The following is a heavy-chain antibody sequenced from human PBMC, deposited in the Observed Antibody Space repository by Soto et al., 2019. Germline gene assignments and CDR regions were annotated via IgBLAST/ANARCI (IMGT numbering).Heavy chain of an antibody. CDR1: GFTFSSYG. J-gene: IGHJ6*02. CDR3: ARDLVVVPAAPYNAYYYYYGMDV. Sequence: PGGSLRLSCAASGFTFSSYGMHWVRQAPGKGLEWVAVIWYDGSNKYYADSVKGRFTISRDNSKNTLYLQMNSLRAEDTAVYYCARDLVVVPAAPYNAYYYYYGMDVWGQGTTVTSP. D-gene: IGHD2-2*01. CDR2: IWYDGSNK. V-gene: IGHV3-33*01.